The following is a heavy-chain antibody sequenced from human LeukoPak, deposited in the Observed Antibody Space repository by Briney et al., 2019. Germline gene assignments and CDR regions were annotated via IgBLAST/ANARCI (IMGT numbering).Heavy chain of an antibody. V-gene: IGHV3-66*01. CDR3: ARGQDSSGYYYFFDY. Sequence: GGSLRLSCAASGITVSSNYMSWVRRAPGKGLEWVSAIYSDGDTYYADSVKGRFTISRDNSKNTLFLQMNSLRAEDTAVYYCARGQDSSGYYYFFDYWGQGTLVTVSS. J-gene: IGHJ4*02. CDR2: IYSDGDT. D-gene: IGHD3-22*01. CDR1: GITVSSNY.